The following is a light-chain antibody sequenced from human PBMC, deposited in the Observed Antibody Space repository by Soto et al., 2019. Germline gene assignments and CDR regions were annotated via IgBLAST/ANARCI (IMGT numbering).Light chain of an antibody. Sequence: QSALTQPASVSGSPGQSITISCTGTSSDVGGYNYVSWYQQHPGKAPKLMIYEVSNRPSGVSSRFSGSKSGNTASLTISGLQAGDEADYYCSSYTSSTALDVVFGGGTQLTVL. CDR2: EVS. CDR1: SSDVGGYNY. CDR3: SSYTSSTALDVV. J-gene: IGLJ2*01. V-gene: IGLV2-14*01.